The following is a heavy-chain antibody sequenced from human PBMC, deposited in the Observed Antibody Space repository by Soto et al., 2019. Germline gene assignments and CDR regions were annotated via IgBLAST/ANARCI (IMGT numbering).Heavy chain of an antibody. CDR1: GFTFEDYS. Sequence: PLIISCLTSGFTFEDYSMDLVLQAPGKGLEWVSDISWNGGKTGYAASVKGRFTISRDDAKNSVYLQMDNLKAEDTAMYYCAKHRSGEAGPYYGLDVWGQGTTVTVSS. CDR3: AKHRSGEAGPYYGLDV. D-gene: IGHD6-13*01. V-gene: IGHV3-9*01. CDR2: ISWNGGKT. J-gene: IGHJ6*02.